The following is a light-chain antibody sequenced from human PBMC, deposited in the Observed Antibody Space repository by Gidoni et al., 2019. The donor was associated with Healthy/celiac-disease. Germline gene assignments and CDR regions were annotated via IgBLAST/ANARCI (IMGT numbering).Light chain of an antibody. CDR1: QGISSY. CDR3: QQLNSYPIT. V-gene: IGKV1-9*01. J-gene: IGKJ5*01. Sequence: DIQLPQSPSFLSASVGDRVTITCRASQGISSYLAWYQQTPGKAPKLLIYAASTLQSGVPSRFGCSGSGTEFTLTISSLQPEDFATYYCQQLNSYPITFGQGTRLEIK. CDR2: AAS.